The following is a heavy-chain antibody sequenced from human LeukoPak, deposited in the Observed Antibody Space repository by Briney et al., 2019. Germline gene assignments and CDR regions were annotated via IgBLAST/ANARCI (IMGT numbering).Heavy chain of an antibody. J-gene: IGHJ1*01. D-gene: IGHD5-24*01. V-gene: IGHV1-18*01. Sequence: ASVKVSCKASGYTFTSYGISWVRQAPGQGLEWMGWISAYNGNTNYTQKFQGRVTMTRDTSTSTVYMELSSLRSEDTAVYYCARYPLWEMATKAEYFQHWGQGTLVTVSS. CDR3: ARYPLWEMATKAEYFQH. CDR1: GYTFTSYG. CDR2: ISAYNGNT.